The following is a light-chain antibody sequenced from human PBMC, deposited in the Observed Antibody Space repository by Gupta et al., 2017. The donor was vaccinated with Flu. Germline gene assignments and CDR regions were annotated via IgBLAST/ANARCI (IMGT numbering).Light chain of an antibody. J-gene: IGLJ2*01. Sequence: TIPNTGTSNEVGGNNDVSWNQQHAGKAPKLMMYEVSDRPAGVSNRFSGTKSGNAASLTSTGLQADEEADYYCSSTRSSSTLVVFGGGTRLTVL. V-gene: IGLV2-14*01. CDR2: EVS. CDR1: SNEVGGNND. CDR3: SSTRSSSTLVV.